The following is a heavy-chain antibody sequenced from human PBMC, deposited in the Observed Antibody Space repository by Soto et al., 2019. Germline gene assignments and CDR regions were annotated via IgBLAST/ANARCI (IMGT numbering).Heavy chain of an antibody. J-gene: IGHJ3*02. D-gene: IGHD2-15*01. CDR2: IYYSGST. CDR1: GGSISSYY. CDR3: ARRDCSGGSCYFAFDI. Sequence: QVQLQESGPGLVKPSETLSLTCTVSGGSISSYYWSWIRQPPGKGLEWIGYIYYSGSTNYNPSLKRRVTISVDTSKNQFSLKLSSVTAADTAVYYCARRDCSGGSCYFAFDIWGQGTMVTVSS. V-gene: IGHV4-59*08.